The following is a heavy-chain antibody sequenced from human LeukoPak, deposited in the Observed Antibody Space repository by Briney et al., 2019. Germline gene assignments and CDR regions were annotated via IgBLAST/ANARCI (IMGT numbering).Heavy chain of an antibody. CDR2: ISYDGSNK. CDR3: ARAYGTTAFDY. CDR1: GFNFSSYA. Sequence: GSLRLSCAASGFNFSSYAMHWVRQAPGKGLEWVAVISYDGSNKYYADSVKGRFTISRDNSKNTLYLQMNSLRAEDTAVYYCARAYGTTAFDYWGQGTLVTVSS. J-gene: IGHJ4*02. D-gene: IGHD1-1*01. V-gene: IGHV3-30-3*01.